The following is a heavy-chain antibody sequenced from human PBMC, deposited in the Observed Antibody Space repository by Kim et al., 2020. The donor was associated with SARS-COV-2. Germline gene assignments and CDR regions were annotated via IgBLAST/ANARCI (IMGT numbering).Heavy chain of an antibody. CDR1: GYTFTGYY. Sequence: ASVKVSCKASGYTFTGYYMHWVRQAPGQGLEWMGWINPNSGGTNYAQKFQGRVTMTRDTSISTAYMELSRLRSDDTAVYYCATYEGLEWLLRFDYWGQGTLVTVSS. J-gene: IGHJ4*02. D-gene: IGHD3-3*01. CDR2: INPNSGGT. CDR3: ATYEGLEWLLRFDY. V-gene: IGHV1-2*02.